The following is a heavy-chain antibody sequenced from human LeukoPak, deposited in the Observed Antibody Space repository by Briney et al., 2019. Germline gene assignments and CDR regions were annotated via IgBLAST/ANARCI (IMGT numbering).Heavy chain of an antibody. V-gene: IGHV4-4*07. CDR2: TYTSGST. CDR3: ARGFGAVTTLDY. D-gene: IGHD4-11*01. J-gene: IGHJ4*02. Sequence: SETLSLTCNVSGGSINTYYWSWLRQPAGKGLECIGRTYTSGSTNYNPSLKSRVTMSVDTSKHQFSLMLSSVTAADTAVYYCARGFGAVTTLDYWGQGTLVTVSS. CDR1: GGSINTYY.